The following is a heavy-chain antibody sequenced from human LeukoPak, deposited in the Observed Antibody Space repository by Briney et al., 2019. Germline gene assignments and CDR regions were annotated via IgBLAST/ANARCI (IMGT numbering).Heavy chain of an antibody. CDR1: GGSLSSYY. J-gene: IGHJ6*02. Sequence: SETLSLTCTVSGGSLSSYYWSWIRQPPGKGLEWIGYIYYSGSTNYNPSLKSRVTISVDTSKNQFSLKLSSVTAADTAVYYCARLPYGSRSYGYYYGMDVWGQGTTVTVSS. CDR3: ARLPYGSRSYGYYYGMDV. D-gene: IGHD3-10*01. CDR2: IYYSGST. V-gene: IGHV4-59*01.